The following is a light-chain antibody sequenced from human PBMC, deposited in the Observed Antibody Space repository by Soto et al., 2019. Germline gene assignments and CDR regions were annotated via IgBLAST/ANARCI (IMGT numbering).Light chain of an antibody. CDR1: SSNIASYS. Sequence: QPVLTQPPSASGTPGQTVTISCSGSSSNIASYSVYWYQQLPGTAPKLLIYENNQRPSGVPDRFSGSKSDTSASLAIAGLRSGDEADYYCAAWDDSLTILFGGGTQLTVL. J-gene: IGLJ2*01. CDR2: ENN. V-gene: IGLV1-47*01. CDR3: AAWDDSLTIL.